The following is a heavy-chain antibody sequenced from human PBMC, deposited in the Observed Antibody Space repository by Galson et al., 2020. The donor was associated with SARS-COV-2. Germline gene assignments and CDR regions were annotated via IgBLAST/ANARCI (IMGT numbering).Heavy chain of an antibody. CDR1: GYTFTGYY. CDR3: ARAGGVKIFGVVHSYYYYRGG. D-gene: IGHD3-3*01. Sequence: ASVKVSCKASGYTFTGYYMHWVRQAPGQGLEWMGWINPNSGGTNYAQKFKGRVTMTRDTSISTAYMELSRLRSDDTAVYYCARAGGVKIFGVVHSYYYYRGGWGKGTTVTVSS. CDR2: INPNSGGT. J-gene: IGHJ6*03. V-gene: IGHV1-2*02.